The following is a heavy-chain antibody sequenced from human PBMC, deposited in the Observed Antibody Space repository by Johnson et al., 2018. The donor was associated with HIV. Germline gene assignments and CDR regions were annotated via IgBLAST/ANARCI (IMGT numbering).Heavy chain of an antibody. D-gene: IGHD6-13*01. CDR1: RFTFSDYY. J-gene: IGHJ3*02. CDR2: ISSSGSTI. CDR3: ARDQRRSSWYTEGEKVGNAFDI. Sequence: QVQLVESGGGLVQPGGSLRLSCAASRFTFSDYYMSWIRQTPGKGLEWVSYISSSGSTIYYADSVKGRFTISRDNAKNSLYLQMNSLRAEDTAVYYCARDQRRSSWYTEGEKVGNAFDIWGQGTMVTVSS. V-gene: IGHV3-11*04.